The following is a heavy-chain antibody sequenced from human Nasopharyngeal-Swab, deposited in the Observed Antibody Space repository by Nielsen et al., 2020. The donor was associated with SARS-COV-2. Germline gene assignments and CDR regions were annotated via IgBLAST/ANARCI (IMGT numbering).Heavy chain of an antibody. D-gene: IGHD3-22*01. Sequence: GESLKISCAASGFTFSSYAMSWVRQAPGKGLEWVSAISGSGGSTYYADSVKGRFTISRDNSKNTLYLQMNSLRAEDTAVYYCARDHISITMIVVVIPDAFDIWGQGTMVTVSS. CDR2: ISGSGGST. CDR1: GFTFSSYA. V-gene: IGHV3-23*01. CDR3: ARDHISITMIVVVIPDAFDI. J-gene: IGHJ3*02.